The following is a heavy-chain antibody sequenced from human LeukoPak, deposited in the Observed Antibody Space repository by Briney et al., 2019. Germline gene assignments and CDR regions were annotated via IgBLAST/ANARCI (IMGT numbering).Heavy chain of an antibody. CDR1: GYTLTELS. CDR3: ARVFNRLKIVVVPAANGPYFDY. Sequence: ASVKVSCKVSGYTLTELSMHWVRQAPGKGLEWMGGFDPEDGETIYAQKLQGRVTMTTDTSTSTAYMELRSLRSDDTAVYYCARVFNRLKIVVVPAANGPYFDYWGQGTLVTVSS. CDR2: FDPEDGET. V-gene: IGHV1-24*01. J-gene: IGHJ4*02. D-gene: IGHD2-2*01.